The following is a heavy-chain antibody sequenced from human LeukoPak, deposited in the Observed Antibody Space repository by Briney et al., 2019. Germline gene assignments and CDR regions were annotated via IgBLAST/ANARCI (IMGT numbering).Heavy chain of an antibody. CDR1: GFTFSNSW. CDR2: IKEDGSEK. Sequence: GGSLRLSCAASGFTFSNSWMTWIRQAPGKGLEWVANIKEDGSEKNYVDSVRGRFTISRDNAKNSLYLQMNSLRAEDTAVYYCARISSLAVAGINWGQGTLVTVSS. D-gene: IGHD6-19*01. J-gene: IGHJ4*02. V-gene: IGHV3-7*01. CDR3: ARISSLAVAGIN.